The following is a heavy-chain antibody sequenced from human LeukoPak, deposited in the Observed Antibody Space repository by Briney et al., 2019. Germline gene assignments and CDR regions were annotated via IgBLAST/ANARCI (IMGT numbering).Heavy chain of an antibody. V-gene: IGHV3-30*18. D-gene: IGHD2-2*01. J-gene: IGHJ6*04. CDR1: GFTFSSLR. Sequence: GRSLRHSCAASGFTFSSLRMQCPRQAPGKALEGGAIISYGGHNKYSADSVKGRFTSSNDNYKTTLYLQMISLSAEDTAVYYCAKDSWAYQLLLSDPYAAYGMDVWGKGTTVTVSS. CDR2: ISYGGHNK. CDR3: AKDSWAYQLLLSDPYAAYGMDV.